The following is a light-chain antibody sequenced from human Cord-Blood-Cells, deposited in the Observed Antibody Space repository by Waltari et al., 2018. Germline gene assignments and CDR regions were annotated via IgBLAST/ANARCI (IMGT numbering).Light chain of an antibody. V-gene: IGLV2-14*01. CDR2: DVS. CDR1: SRDVGGYNY. CDR3: SSYTSSSTLEV. J-gene: IGLJ2*01. Sequence: QSALTQPASVSGSPGQSITISCTGTSRDVGGYNYVSCYQQHPGKDPKLMIYDVSNRPSGVSNRFSGSKSGNTASLTISGLQAEDEADYYCSSYTSSSTLEVFGGGTKLTVL.